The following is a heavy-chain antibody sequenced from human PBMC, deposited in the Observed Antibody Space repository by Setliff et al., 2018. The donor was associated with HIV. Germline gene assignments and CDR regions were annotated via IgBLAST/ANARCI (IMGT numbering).Heavy chain of an antibody. CDR1: GYTFTSYY. CDR2: LNPSGDST. V-gene: IGHV1-46*01. D-gene: IGHD6-19*01. CDR3: ARDEPGWYALSGGRYFDY. J-gene: IGHJ4*02. Sequence: GASVKVSCKASGYTFTSYYVHWVRQAPGQGLEWMGILNPSGDSTAYAQKFQGRVTMTRDTSTSTVYMELSRLRAEDTAVYYCARDEPGWYALSGGRYFDYWGQGTLVTVSS.